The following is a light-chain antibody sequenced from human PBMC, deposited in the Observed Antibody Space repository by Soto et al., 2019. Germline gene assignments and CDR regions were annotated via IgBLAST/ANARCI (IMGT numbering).Light chain of an antibody. J-gene: IGKJ4*01. Sequence: EIVLTQSPGTLSLSPGERATLSCRASQSVSSSYLAWYQQKPGQAPRLLIYGASSRATGIPDRFSGSGSGTDFTLTISRLEPEDFAVYYCQQYGSSLLTVGGRTKVEIK. CDR1: QSVSSSY. CDR3: QQYGSSLLT. CDR2: GAS. V-gene: IGKV3-20*01.